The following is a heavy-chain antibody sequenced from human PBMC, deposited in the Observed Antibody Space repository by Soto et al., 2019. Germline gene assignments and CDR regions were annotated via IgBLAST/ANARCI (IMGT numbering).Heavy chain of an antibody. D-gene: IGHD6-19*01. V-gene: IGHV1-8*01. CDR2: MNPNSGNT. CDR3: ARAPGGLADFDY. Sequence: QVQLVQSGAEVKKPGASVKVSCKASGYTFTSYDINWVRQATGQGLEWMGWMNPNSGNTGYAQKFQGRVTMTRNTSTSTAYMELSSLRSEDAAGYYCARAPGGLADFDYWGQGTLVTVSS. J-gene: IGHJ4*02. CDR1: GYTFTSYD.